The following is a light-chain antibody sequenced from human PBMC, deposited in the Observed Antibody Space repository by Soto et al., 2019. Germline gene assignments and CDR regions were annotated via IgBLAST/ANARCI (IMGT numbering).Light chain of an antibody. CDR3: ISYTTSVTYV. CDR2: GVS. V-gene: IGLV2-14*01. J-gene: IGLJ1*01. CDR1: SSDVGGYNY. Sequence: QLVLTQPASVSGSPGQSITISCTGTSSDVGGYNYVSWYQQHPGKAPKLMISGVSNRPSGVSNRFSGSKSGNTASLTISGLQTEDEADYYCISYTTSVTYVFGTGTKVTVL.